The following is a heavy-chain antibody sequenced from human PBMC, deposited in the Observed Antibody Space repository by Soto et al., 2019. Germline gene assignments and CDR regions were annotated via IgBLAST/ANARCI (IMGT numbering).Heavy chain of an antibody. V-gene: IGHV1-3*01. Sequence: QVQLVQSGAEVKKPGASVKVSCKASGYTFTSYATHWVRQAPGQRLEWMGWINAGNGNTKYSQKFQGRVTITRDTSASTAYMELSSLRSEDTAVYYCARDISGADWFADYWGQGTLVTVSS. CDR2: INAGNGNT. J-gene: IGHJ4*02. D-gene: IGHD3-9*01. CDR1: GYTFTSYA. CDR3: ARDISGADWFADY.